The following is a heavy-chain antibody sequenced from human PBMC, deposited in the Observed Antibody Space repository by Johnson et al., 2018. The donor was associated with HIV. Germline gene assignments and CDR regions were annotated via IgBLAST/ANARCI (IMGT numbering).Heavy chain of an antibody. J-gene: IGHJ3*02. D-gene: IGHD4-23*01. Sequence: QVQLVESGGGVVQPGGSLRLSCAASEFIFSSYSMHWVRQAPGKGLEWVAVISYDGSNKYYADSVKGRFTISRDNSKNTLYLQMNSLRAEDTAVYYCRVVTGAFDIWGQGTMVTVSS. CDR2: ISYDGSNK. V-gene: IGHV3-30-3*01. CDR3: RVVTGAFDI. CDR1: EFIFSSYS.